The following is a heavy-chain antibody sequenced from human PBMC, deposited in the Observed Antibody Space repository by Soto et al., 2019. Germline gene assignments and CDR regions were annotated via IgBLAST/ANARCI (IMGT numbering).Heavy chain of an antibody. V-gene: IGHV2-5*02. Sequence: QITLKESGPTLVKPTQTLTLTCTFSGFSLSTSGVGVGWIRQPPGKALECLALIYWDDDKRYSPSLKSRLTIPKDHYKNPVVLTMTKMDHVATATYSCPPIPIYYQYHWFDPWGQGTLVTVSS. CDR1: GFSLSTSGVG. CDR3: PPIPIYYQYHWFDP. J-gene: IGHJ5*02. D-gene: IGHD3-10*01. CDR2: IYWDDDK.